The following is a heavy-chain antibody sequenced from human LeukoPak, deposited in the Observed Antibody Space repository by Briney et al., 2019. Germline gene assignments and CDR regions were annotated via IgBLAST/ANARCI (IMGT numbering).Heavy chain of an antibody. J-gene: IGHJ3*02. V-gene: IGHV3-9*01. CDR1: GFTFDDYA. CDR2: ISWNSGSI. CDR3: AKEREKKTTVTLRPRGAFDI. D-gene: IGHD4-17*01. Sequence: SGGSLRLSCAASGFTFDDYAMHRVRQAPGKGLEWVSGISWNSGSIGYADSVKGRFTISRDNAKNSLYLQMNSLRAEDTALYYCAKEREKKTTVTLRPRGAFDIWGQGTMVTVSS.